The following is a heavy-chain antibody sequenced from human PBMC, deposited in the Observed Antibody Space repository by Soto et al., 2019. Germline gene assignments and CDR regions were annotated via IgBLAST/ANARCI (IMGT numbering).Heavy chain of an antibody. CDR2: IYYSGST. J-gene: IGHJ3*02. V-gene: IGHV4-39*01. Sequence: QLQLQESGPGLVKPSETLSLTCTVSGGSISSSSYYWGWIRQPPGKGLEWIGSIYYSGSTYYNPSRKSRVTISVDTSKNQFSLKLSSLTAADTAVYYCARQTTVTTHLFLFDAFDIWGQGTMVTVSS. D-gene: IGHD4-17*01. CDR3: ARQTTVTTHLFLFDAFDI. CDR1: GGSISSSSYY.